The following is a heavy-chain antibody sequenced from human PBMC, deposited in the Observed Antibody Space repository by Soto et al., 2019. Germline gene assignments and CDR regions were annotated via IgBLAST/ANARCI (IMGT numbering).Heavy chain of an antibody. CDR1: GDSMSSSDYY. V-gene: IGHV4-39*01. CDR3: ARRTVNIRPFYMGLKPNCFDY. J-gene: IGHJ4*02. Sequence: KPSETLSLTCAVSGDSMSSSDYYWGWIRQPPGKGLEWIGSIYYSGSTYYNPSLQSRVAISVDTSKNQFSLKLKSVTAADTAIYYCARRTVNIRPFYMGLKPNCFDYWGQGARATVSS. D-gene: IGHD1-1*01. CDR2: IYYSGST.